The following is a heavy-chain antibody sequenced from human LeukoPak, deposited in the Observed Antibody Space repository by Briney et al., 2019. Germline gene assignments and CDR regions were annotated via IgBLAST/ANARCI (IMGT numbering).Heavy chain of an antibody. J-gene: IGHJ4*02. D-gene: IGHD3-22*01. Sequence: PGGSLRLSCAASGFTFSSYAMSWVRQAPGKGLEWVSGISTSGGSTYYADSVKGRVTISRDNSKNTLYLQMNSLRAEDTAVYYCAKGMIVVVDYFDYWGQGTLVTVSS. CDR2: ISTSGGST. CDR1: GFTFSSYA. V-gene: IGHV3-23*01. CDR3: AKGMIVVVDYFDY.